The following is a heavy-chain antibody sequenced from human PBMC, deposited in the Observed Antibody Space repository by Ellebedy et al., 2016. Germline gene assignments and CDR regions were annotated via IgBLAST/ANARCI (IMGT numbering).Heavy chain of an antibody. Sequence: GGSLRLSCAASGFTFNDYSMSWIRQAPGKGLEWISYISNSDSAIYYADSVKGRFTISRDNAKNSLFLQMNSLRAEDTAVYYCARSGHMIVDNYFDFWGQGTLVTVSS. CDR3: ARSGHMIVDNYFDF. V-gene: IGHV3-11*01. CDR1: GFTFNDYS. D-gene: IGHD3-22*01. J-gene: IGHJ4*02. CDR2: ISNSDSAI.